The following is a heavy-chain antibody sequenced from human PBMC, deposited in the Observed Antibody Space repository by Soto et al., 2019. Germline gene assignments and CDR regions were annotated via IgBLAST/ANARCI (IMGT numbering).Heavy chain of an antibody. CDR3: ARGCITMVRGVTDNWYDP. D-gene: IGHD3-10*01. Sequence: SETLSLTCAVSGVSISSGGYSWSCIRQPPGKGLEWIGYIYHSGSTYYNPSLKSRVTISVDRSKNQFSLKLSSVTAADTAVYYCARGCITMVRGVTDNWYDPWGQGTLVTVSS. CDR1: GVSISSGGYS. CDR2: IYHSGST. V-gene: IGHV4-30-2*01. J-gene: IGHJ5*02.